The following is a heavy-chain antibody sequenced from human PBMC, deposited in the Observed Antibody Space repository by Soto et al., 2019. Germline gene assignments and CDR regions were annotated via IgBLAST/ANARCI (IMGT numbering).Heavy chain of an antibody. V-gene: IGHV3-21*01. CDR1: GFTFSSYS. Sequence: GSLRLSCAASGFTFSSYSMNWVRQAPGKGLEWVSSISSSSSYIYYADSVKGRFTISRDNAKNSLYLQMNSLRAEDTAVYYCARVADYDFWSGYYSHYYYYGMDVWGQGTTVTVSS. D-gene: IGHD3-3*01. J-gene: IGHJ6*02. CDR3: ARVADYDFWSGYYSHYYYYGMDV. CDR2: ISSSSSYI.